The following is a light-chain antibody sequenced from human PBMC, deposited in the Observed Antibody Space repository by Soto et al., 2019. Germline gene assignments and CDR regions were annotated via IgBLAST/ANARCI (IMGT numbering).Light chain of an antibody. CDR2: GAS. V-gene: IGKV3-11*01. Sequence: EMVLTQSPATVSLSPGERATLSCRASQSVSSNLAWYQLKPGQAPRLLIYGASTRATGIPARFSGSGSGTDFTLTISSLEPEDFAVYYCQQRSNWPITFGQGTRLEIK. J-gene: IGKJ5*01. CDR3: QQRSNWPIT. CDR1: QSVSSN.